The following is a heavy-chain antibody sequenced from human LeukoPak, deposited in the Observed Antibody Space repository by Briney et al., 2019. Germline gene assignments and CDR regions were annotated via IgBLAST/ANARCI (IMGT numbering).Heavy chain of an antibody. CDR2: INPSGGST. J-gene: IGHJ5*02. V-gene: IGHV1-46*01. CDR3: ARDNSMGGRGWWFDP. CDR1: GYTLTELS. D-gene: IGHD2-15*01. Sequence: ASVKVSCKVSGYTLTELSMHWVRQAPGQGLEWMGIINPSGGSTSYAEKFQGRVIMTRDMSTSTDYMELSSLISEDTAVYYCARDNSMGGRGWWFDPWGQGTLVTVSS.